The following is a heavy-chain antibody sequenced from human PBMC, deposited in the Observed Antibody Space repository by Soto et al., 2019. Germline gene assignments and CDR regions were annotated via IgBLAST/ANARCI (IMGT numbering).Heavy chain of an antibody. CDR2: IIPIFGTA. Sequence: VASVKVSCKASGGTFSSYAISWVRQAPGQGLEWMGGIIPIFGTANYAQKFQGRVTITADESTSTEYMELSSLRSEDTAVYYCAFGPGGVISSDYWGQGTMVAVSS. J-gene: IGHJ4*02. D-gene: IGHD3-10*01. CDR1: GGTFSSYA. V-gene: IGHV1-69*13. CDR3: AFGPGGVISSDY.